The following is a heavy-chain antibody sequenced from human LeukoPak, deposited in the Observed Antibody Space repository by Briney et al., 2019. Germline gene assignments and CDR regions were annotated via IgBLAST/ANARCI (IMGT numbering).Heavy chain of an antibody. CDR2: ISYDGSNK. Sequence: GGSLRLSCAASGFTFSSYAMHRVRQAPGKGLEWVAVISYDGSNKYYADSVKGRFTISRDNSKNTLYLQMNSLRAEDTAVYYCARLEYSNHEGGWGQGTLVTVSS. V-gene: IGHV3-30*01. D-gene: IGHD4-11*01. CDR1: GFTFSSYA. CDR3: ARLEYSNHEGG. J-gene: IGHJ4*02.